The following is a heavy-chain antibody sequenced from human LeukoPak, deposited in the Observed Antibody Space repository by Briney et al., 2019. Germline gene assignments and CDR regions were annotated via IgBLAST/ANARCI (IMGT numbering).Heavy chain of an antibody. CDR3: AKAGANWEYYFDY. Sequence: QPGGSLRLSCAASGFTFSSYAMSWVRQAPGKGLEWVSAISGSGGSTYYADSVKGRFTISRDNSKNTLYLQMNSLRAEDMAVYYCAKAGANWEYYFDYWGQGTLVTVSS. CDR1: GFTFSSYA. V-gene: IGHV3-23*01. CDR2: ISGSGGST. J-gene: IGHJ4*02. D-gene: IGHD7-27*01.